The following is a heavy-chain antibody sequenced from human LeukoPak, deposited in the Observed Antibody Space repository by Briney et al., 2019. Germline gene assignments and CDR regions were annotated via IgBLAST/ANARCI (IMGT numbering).Heavy chain of an antibody. J-gene: IGHJ6*03. V-gene: IGHV3-7*03. D-gene: IGHD2-2*01. Sequence: GSLRLSCAASGFIFSNYWMSWVHQAPGKGLEWVANIKRDGSEKYYVDSVKGRFTVSRDDAKNSLYLQMNSLRAEDTAVYYCAKSSRGGYFYYYMDVWGKGTTVTVSS. CDR1: GFIFSNYW. CDR2: IKRDGSEK. CDR3: AKSSRGGYFYYYMDV.